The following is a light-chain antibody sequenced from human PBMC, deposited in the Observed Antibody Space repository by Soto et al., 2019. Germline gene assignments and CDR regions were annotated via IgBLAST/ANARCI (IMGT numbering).Light chain of an antibody. CDR2: CAS. V-gene: IGKV3-20*01. CDR3: QQYGCSRT. Sequence: EIVLTKSPGTRSLSPXERATLSCRASQSVSSCYLAWYKQKPGQAPRLLIYCASSRATGIPDRFSGSGSGTDFPLTISRLAPEDFAVYYCQQYGCSRTFGQGTKVDI. J-gene: IGKJ1*01. CDR1: QSVSSCY.